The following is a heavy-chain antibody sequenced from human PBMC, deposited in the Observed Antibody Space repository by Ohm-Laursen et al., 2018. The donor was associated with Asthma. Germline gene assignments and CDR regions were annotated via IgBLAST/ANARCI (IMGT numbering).Heavy chain of an antibody. J-gene: IGHJ6*02. CDR1: GFSFGNYW. Sequence: SLRLSCSASGFSFGNYWMSWVRQAPGKGLEWVANIKADGTEIYYVDSVKGRFTISRDNAKNSLYLQMNNLRPEDTALYYCTKDLLPGGADVWGQGTTVTVSS. V-gene: IGHV3-7*03. CDR3: TKDLLPGGADV. D-gene: IGHD1-14*01. CDR2: IKADGTEI.